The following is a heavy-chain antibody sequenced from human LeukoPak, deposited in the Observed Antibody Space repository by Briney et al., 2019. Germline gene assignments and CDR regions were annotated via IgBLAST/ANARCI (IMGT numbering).Heavy chain of an antibody. CDR3: ARGSTAEDSSGLV. D-gene: IGHD3-22*01. V-gene: IGHV1-46*01. Sequence: ASVKVSCKASGGTFSSYAISWVRQAPGQGLEWMGIINPSGGSTSYAQKFQGRVTMTRDTSTSTVYMELSSLRSEDTAVYYCARGSTAEDSSGLVWGQGTLVTVSS. CDR1: GGTFSSYA. CDR2: INPSGGST. J-gene: IGHJ4*02.